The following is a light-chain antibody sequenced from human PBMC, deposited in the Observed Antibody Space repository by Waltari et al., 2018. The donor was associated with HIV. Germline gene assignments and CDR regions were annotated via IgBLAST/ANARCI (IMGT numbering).Light chain of an antibody. Sequence: QSVLTQPPSASGAPGQRVSISCSGGNSNIGRYAVSWYQQLPGTAPKLLIYSNTQRPSGGPDRFSGSKSGTSASLAIGVLQSEDEADYYCAAWDDSLSGSVVFGGGTKLTVL. J-gene: IGLJ2*01. CDR2: SNT. CDR3: AAWDDSLSGSVV. V-gene: IGLV1-44*01. CDR1: NSNIGRYA.